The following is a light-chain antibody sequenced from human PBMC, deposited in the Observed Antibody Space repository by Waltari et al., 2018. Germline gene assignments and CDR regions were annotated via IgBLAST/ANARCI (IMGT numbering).Light chain of an antibody. Sequence: QSAPTQPPSVSGSPGQSVTISCTGTSSDVGRYNYVSWYQQHPGKAPKLMIYGVSNRPSGVSDRFSGSKSGNTASLTISGLHAEDEADYYCCSYITSSTWLFGGGTRLTVL. J-gene: IGLJ2*01. CDR1: SSDVGRYNY. CDR3: CSYITSSTWL. V-gene: IGLV2-14*01. CDR2: GVS.